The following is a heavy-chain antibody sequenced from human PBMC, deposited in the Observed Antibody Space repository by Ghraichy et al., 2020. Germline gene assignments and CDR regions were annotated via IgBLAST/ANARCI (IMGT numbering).Heavy chain of an antibody. D-gene: IGHD4-17*01. Sequence: ASVKVSCKASGYTFTSYDINWVRQATGQGLEWMGWMNPNSGNTGYAQKFQGRVTITRNTSISTAYMELSSLRSEDTAVYYCARAPVDYGDPGYYYYYGMDVWGQGTTVTVSS. CDR3: ARAPVDYGDPGYYYYYGMDV. J-gene: IGHJ6*02. CDR1: GYTFTSYD. V-gene: IGHV1-8*03. CDR2: MNPNSGNT.